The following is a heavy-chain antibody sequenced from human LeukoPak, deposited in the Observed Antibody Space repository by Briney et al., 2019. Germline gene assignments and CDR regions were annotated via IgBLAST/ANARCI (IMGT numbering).Heavy chain of an antibody. CDR1: GFSLSSYA. D-gene: IGHD2-15*01. J-gene: IGHJ4*02. Sequence: GGSLRLSCTVSGFSLSSYAMSWVRRAPGKGLGWVSATSSSDAGKYYADSVRGRFTISRDNSRNTMYLQMNSLRAEDAAVYYCAKAPVTSCRGAFCYPFDSWGQGTVVTVSS. CDR3: AKAPVTSCRGAFCYPFDS. V-gene: IGHV3-23*01. CDR2: TSSSDAGK.